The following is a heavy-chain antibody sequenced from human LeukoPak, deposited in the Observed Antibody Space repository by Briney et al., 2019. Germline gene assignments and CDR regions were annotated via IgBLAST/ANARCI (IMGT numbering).Heavy chain of an antibody. V-gene: IGHV3-20*04. D-gene: IGHD1-26*01. J-gene: IGHJ4*02. CDR3: AKEEGSPLN. Sequence: PGGSLRLSCAASEFIFDDYGMSWVRQAPGKGLEWVSGINWNGGSTAYADSVKGRFTISRDNAKNSLYLQMNSLRAEDTAVYYCAKEEGSPLNWGQGTLVTVSS. CDR1: EFIFDDYG. CDR2: INWNGGST.